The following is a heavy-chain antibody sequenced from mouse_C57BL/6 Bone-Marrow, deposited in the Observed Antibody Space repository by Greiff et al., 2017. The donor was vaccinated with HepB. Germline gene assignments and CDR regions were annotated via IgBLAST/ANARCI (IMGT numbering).Heavy chain of an antibody. CDR3: ARWESYYGSGAWFAY. J-gene: IGHJ3*01. CDR2: IDPSDSYT. V-gene: IGHV1-50*01. CDR1: GYTFTSYW. Sequence: VQLQQPGAELVKPGASVKLSCKASGYTFTSYWMQWVKQRPGQGLEWIGEIDPSDSYTNYNQKFKGKATLTVDTSSSTAYMQLSSLTSEDSAVYYCARWESYYGSGAWFAYWGQGTLVTVSA. D-gene: IGHD1-1*01.